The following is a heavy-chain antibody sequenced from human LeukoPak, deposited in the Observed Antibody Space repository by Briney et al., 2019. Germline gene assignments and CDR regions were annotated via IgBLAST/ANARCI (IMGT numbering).Heavy chain of an antibody. V-gene: IGHV4-61*02. CDR2: VHASGSI. CDR1: GGSISSGGYH. CDR3: ARDPVDGFGFYDY. J-gene: IGHJ4*02. Sequence: SETLSLTCTVSGGSISSGGYHWSWFRQPAGKGLQWIGRVHASGSINYNPSLKSRVTISVDTSRTQFSLKVTSMPAADTAVYYCARDPVDGFGFYDYWGQGILVTVSS. D-gene: IGHD3-10*01.